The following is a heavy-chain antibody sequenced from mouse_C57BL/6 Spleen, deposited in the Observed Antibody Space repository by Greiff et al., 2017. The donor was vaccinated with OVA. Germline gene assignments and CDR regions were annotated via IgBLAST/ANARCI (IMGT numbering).Heavy chain of an antibody. J-gene: IGHJ3*01. D-gene: IGHD4-1*01. CDR1: GFTFSDAW. Sequence: EVQLQQSGGGLVQPGGSMKLSCAASGFTFSDAWMDWVRQSPEKGLEWVAEIRNKANNHATYYAESVKGRFTISRDDSKSSVYLQMNSLRAEDTGIYYCTTPNWDEDWFAYWGQGTLVTVSA. V-gene: IGHV6-6*01. CDR2: IRNKANNHAT. CDR3: TTPNWDEDWFAY.